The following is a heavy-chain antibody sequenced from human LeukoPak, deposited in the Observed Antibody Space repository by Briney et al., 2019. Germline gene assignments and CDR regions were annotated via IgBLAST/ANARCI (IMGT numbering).Heavy chain of an antibody. CDR3: ARVRARGYDYVWGSYRSQPSFDY. CDR2: INHSGST. D-gene: IGHD3-16*02. J-gene: IGHJ4*02. V-gene: IGHV4-34*01. Sequence: SETLSLTCAVYGGSFSGYYWSWIRQPPGKGLEWIGEINHSGSTNYNPSLKSRVTISVDTSKNQFSLKLSSVTAADTAVYYCARVRARGYDYVWGSYRSQPSFDYWGQGTLVTVSS. CDR1: GGSFSGYY.